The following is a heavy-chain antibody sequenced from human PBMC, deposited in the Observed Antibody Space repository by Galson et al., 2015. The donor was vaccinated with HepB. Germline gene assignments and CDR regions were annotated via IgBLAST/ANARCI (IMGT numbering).Heavy chain of an antibody. J-gene: IGHJ4*02. CDR2: ISPNSGGT. Sequence: SVKVSCKASGYTFTSYAMHWVRQAPGQGLEWMGRISPNSGGTNYAQKFQGRVTMARDTSISTAYMELSRLRSDDTAVYYCARSHSSGWLSFDYWGQGTLVTVSS. D-gene: IGHD6-19*01. CDR1: GYTFTSYA. CDR3: ARSHSSGWLSFDY. V-gene: IGHV1-2*06.